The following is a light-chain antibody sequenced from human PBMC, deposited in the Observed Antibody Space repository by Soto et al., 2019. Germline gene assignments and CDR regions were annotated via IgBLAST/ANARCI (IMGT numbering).Light chain of an antibody. CDR1: QSVSSN. J-gene: IGKJ1*01. CDR2: GAS. CDR3: QQYNNWPPWT. Sequence: EIVMTQSPATLSVSPGERATFSCRASQSVSSNLAWYQQKPGQAPRLLIYGASTRATGIPARFSGSGSGTEFTLTISSLQSEDFAVYYCQQYNNWPPWTFGQGTKVE. V-gene: IGKV3-15*01.